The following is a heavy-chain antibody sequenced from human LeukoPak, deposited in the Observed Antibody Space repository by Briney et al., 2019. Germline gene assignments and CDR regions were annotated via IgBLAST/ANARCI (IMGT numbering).Heavy chain of an antibody. J-gene: IGHJ3*02. D-gene: IGHD1-26*01. CDR3: AKGMGGTVAMAFGAFDI. CDR2: ISGSGGST. Sequence: GGSLRLSCAASGFTFSSYAMSWVRQAPGKGLEWVSAISGSGGSTYYADSVKGRFTISRDNSKNTLYLQMNSLRAEDTAVYYCAKGMGGTVAMAFGAFDIWGQGTMVTVSS. CDR1: GFTFSSYA. V-gene: IGHV3-23*01.